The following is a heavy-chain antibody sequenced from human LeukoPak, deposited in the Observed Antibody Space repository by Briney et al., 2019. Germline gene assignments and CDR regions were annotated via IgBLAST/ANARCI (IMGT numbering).Heavy chain of an antibody. CDR2: ISSRGRTI. Sequence: GGSLRLSCAASGFTFSDYYMSWIRQAPGKGLEWVSYISSRGRTIYYADSVKGRITISRDNAKNSLNLQTNSLRAEDTAVYYCARVAVTGIGVDYWGQGTLVTVSS. CDR1: GFTFSDYY. D-gene: IGHD6-19*01. V-gene: IGHV3-11*04. J-gene: IGHJ4*02. CDR3: ARVAVTGIGVDY.